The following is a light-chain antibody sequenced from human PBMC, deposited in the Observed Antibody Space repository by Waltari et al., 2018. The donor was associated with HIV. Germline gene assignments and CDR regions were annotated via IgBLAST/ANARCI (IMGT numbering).Light chain of an antibody. Sequence: QSALTQPRSVSGSPGQSVTISCTGTSSDVGAYNTVSWYQQRPDKAPRLIIAHVTELAYGVPDRFSGSKSGNTASLSISGLQAEDEADYHCCSYTASDTWVFGGGTQLTVL. CDR1: SSDVGAYNT. J-gene: IGLJ3*02. V-gene: IGLV2-11*01. CDR2: HVT. CDR3: CSYTASDTWV.